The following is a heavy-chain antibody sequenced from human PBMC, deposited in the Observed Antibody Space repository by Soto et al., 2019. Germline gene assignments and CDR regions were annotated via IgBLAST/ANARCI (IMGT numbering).Heavy chain of an antibody. Sequence: GGSLRLSCVGSGFTFSTYSVNWVRQAPGKGLEWVSSISSRSDIYYADSVKGRFTISRDNAKNSVSLQMNSLRAEDTAVYYCAREYTAWPLAYGLDVWGQGTTVTVSS. V-gene: IGHV3-21*01. CDR2: ISSRSDI. J-gene: IGHJ6*02. D-gene: IGHD2-2*02. CDR1: GFTFSTYS. CDR3: AREYTAWPLAYGLDV.